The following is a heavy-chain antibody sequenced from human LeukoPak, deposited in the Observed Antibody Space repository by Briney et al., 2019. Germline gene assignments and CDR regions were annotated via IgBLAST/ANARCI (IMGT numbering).Heavy chain of an antibody. V-gene: IGHV3-30*03. CDR3: VGGTYYFDY. CDR2: ISYAGSNK. D-gene: IGHD2-2*01. CDR1: GFTFSSYG. Sequence: GGSLRVSRVASGFTFSSYGVHWVRQAPGKGLEWVALISYAGSNKYYADSVKGRFTISRDNSKNTLYLQMNSLRAEDTAVYYCVGGTYYFDYWGQGTLVTVSS. J-gene: IGHJ4*02.